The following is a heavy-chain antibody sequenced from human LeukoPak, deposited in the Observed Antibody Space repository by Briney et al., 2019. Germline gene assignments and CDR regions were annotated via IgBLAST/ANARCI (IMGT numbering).Heavy chain of an antibody. V-gene: IGHV4-31*03. CDR1: GGSISSGGYY. CDR3: ARTYQLLHDY. D-gene: IGHD2-2*01. CDR2: IYYSGST. Sequence: SETLSLTCTVSGGSISSGGYYWSWIRQHTGKGLEWIGYIYYSGSTYYNPSLKSRVTISVDTSKNQFSLKLSSVTAADTAVYYCARTYQLLHDYWGQGTLVTVSS. J-gene: IGHJ4*02.